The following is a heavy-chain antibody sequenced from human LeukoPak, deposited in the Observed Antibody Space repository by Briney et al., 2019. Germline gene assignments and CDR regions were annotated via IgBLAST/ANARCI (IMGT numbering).Heavy chain of an antibody. V-gene: IGHV3-30*18. J-gene: IGHJ5*02. D-gene: IGHD6-19*01. Sequence: PGRSLRLSCAASGFTFSSYGMHWVRQAPGKGLEWVAVISYDGSNKYYADSVKGRFTISRDNSKNTLYLQMNSLRAEDTAVYYCAKDVRRAVAVPRGWFDPWGQGTLVTVSS. CDR2: ISYDGSNK. CDR1: GFTFSSYG. CDR3: AKDVRRAVAVPRGWFDP.